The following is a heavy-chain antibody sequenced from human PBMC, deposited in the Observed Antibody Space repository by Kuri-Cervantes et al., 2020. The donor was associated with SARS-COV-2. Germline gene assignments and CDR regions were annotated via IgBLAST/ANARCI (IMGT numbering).Heavy chain of an antibody. D-gene: IGHD3-16*01. Sequence: GRSLRLSCAASGFTFSSYWMHWVRQAPGKGLVWVSRINSDGSSTSYAGSVKGRFTISRDNAKTTLYLQMNSLRAEDTAVYYCARDLNFDLGELREEYGFDYWGQGTLVTVSS. J-gene: IGHJ4*02. CDR1: GFTFSSYW. CDR2: INSDGSST. V-gene: IGHV3-74*01. CDR3: ARDLNFDLGELREEYGFDY.